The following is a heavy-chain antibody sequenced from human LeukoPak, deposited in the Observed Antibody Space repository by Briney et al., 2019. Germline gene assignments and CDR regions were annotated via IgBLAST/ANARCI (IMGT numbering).Heavy chain of an antibody. V-gene: IGHV3-23*01. CDR1: GFTFSNYA. D-gene: IGHD3-22*01. Sequence: GGSLRLSCAASGFTFSNYAMNWVRQAPGKGLEWVSAISSSGGSTYYADSVKGRFTISRDNSKNTLYLQMNSLRVEDTAVYYCAKTSAYFEYWGQGTLVTVSS. J-gene: IGHJ4*02. CDR2: ISSSGGST. CDR3: AKTSAYFEY.